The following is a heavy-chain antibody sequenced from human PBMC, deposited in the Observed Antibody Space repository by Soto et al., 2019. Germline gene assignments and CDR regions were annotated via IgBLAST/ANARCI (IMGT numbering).Heavy chain of an antibody. CDR3: ARGGDYRFDS. J-gene: IGHJ4*02. CDR2: IYHSGST. CDR1: SGSVSSSYW. D-gene: IGHD4-4*01. Sequence: TLSLTCAVSSGSVSSSYWWSWVRQPPGKGLEWIGEIYHSGSTNYNPSLKSRVTISVDKPKNQFSLKLSSVTAADTAVYYCARGGDYRFDSWGQGTLVTVSS. V-gene: IGHV4-4*02.